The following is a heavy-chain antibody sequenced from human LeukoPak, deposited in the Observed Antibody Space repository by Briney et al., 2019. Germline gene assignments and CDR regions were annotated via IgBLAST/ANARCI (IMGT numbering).Heavy chain of an antibody. D-gene: IGHD4-23*01. V-gene: IGHV1-18*01. Sequence: EASVKVSCKASGYTFTSYGISWVRQAPGQGLEWMGWISAYNGSTNYAQKLQGRVTMTTDTSTSTAYMELRSLRSDDTAVYYCARDRWSATVVTPCDYWGQGTLVTVSS. J-gene: IGHJ4*02. CDR1: GYTFTSYG. CDR3: ARDRWSATVVTPCDY. CDR2: ISAYNGST.